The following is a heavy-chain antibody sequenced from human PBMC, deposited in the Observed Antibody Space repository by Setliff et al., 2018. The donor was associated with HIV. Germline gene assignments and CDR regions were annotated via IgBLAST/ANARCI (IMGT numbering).Heavy chain of an antibody. Sequence: GGSLRLSCAASGFTFSSYEMNWVRQAPGKGLEWVSYIGRSVTGIYYADSVKGRFTISRDNAKNALYLQMNSLRAEDTAVYYCARDRVVSPFWTDAFDIWGQGTMVTVSS. V-gene: IGHV3-48*03. D-gene: IGHD2-15*01. CDR1: GFTFSSYE. J-gene: IGHJ3*02. CDR3: ARDRVVSPFWTDAFDI. CDR2: IGRSVTGI.